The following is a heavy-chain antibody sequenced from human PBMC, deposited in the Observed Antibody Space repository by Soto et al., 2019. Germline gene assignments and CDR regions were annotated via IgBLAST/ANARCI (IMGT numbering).Heavy chain of an antibody. J-gene: IGHJ6*02. CDR3: AKDSWAIFGVPAGEYYAMDV. CDR2: ISGSGGTT. D-gene: IGHD3-3*01. Sequence: VPLLESGGAPVQSGGSLRLSCVASGFTFENYAMSWVRQAPGKGLEWVSAISGSGGTTYYSDSVKGRFTISRDNSKNTVYLQMNDLRVEDAAEYFCAKDSWAIFGVPAGEYYAMDVWGQGTTVTVSS. V-gene: IGHV3-23*01. CDR1: GFTFENYA.